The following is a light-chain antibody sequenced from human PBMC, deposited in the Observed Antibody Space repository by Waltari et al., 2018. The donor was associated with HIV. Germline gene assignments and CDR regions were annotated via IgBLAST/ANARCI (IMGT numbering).Light chain of an antibody. CDR2: EVS. J-gene: IGLJ3*02. Sequence: QSALTQPASASGSPGQSIAISSTGTRTAVSAYTFVSWYQQHPGKVPKVIISEVSNPPSGVSDRFSGSKSGNTASLTISGLQAEDEAFYYCISFTTSTTWVFGGGTKLTVL. CDR1: RTAVSAYTF. V-gene: IGLV2-14*01. CDR3: ISFTTSTTWV.